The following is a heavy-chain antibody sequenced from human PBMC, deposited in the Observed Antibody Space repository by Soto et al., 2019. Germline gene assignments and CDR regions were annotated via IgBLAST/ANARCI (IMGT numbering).Heavy chain of an antibody. J-gene: IGHJ6*02. CDR1: GGTFTTYA. Sequence: QVQLVQSGAEVKKSGSSVKVSCEASGGTFTTYAFTWVRRAPGQGLEWMGLIVPISDTTRYAQQFQGRLTITADKSTATAYMELDSLRSDDTAIYYCATVEDMLFVPPSVRPQLSFRTGMDVWGQGTTVTVSS. CDR3: ATVEDMLFVPPSVRPQLSFRTGMDV. V-gene: IGHV1-69*06. D-gene: IGHD2-15*01. CDR2: IVPISDTT.